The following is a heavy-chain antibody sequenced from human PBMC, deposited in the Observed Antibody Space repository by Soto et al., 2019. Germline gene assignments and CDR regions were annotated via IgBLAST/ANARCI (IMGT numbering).Heavy chain of an antibody. CDR1: GFTFSSYV. CDR2: ITGSSDNT. J-gene: IGHJ4*02. V-gene: IGHV3-23*01. D-gene: IGHD2-2*01. CDR3: AKGSSSSRPYYFDN. Sequence: EGSLRLSCAASGFTFSSYVMSWVRQTPGKGLEWVSAITGSSDNTYYAESVKGRFTIAKDNSKSTLYLQTSILGAEDTAIYFCAKGSSSSRPYYFDNWGLGTL.